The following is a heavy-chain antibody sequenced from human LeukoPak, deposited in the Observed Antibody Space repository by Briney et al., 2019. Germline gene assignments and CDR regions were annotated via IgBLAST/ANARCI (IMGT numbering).Heavy chain of an antibody. D-gene: IGHD6-19*01. V-gene: IGHV3-30*02. Sequence: GGSLRLSCAASGFTFSSYDMHWVRQAPGKGLEWVAFIQYDGSNKYYADSVKGRFTISRDHSKNTLYLQMNSLSTEDTAVYYCGKAVAGTVDYWGQGILVTVSS. CDR2: IQYDGSNK. CDR3: GKAVAGTVDY. CDR1: GFTFSSYD. J-gene: IGHJ4*02.